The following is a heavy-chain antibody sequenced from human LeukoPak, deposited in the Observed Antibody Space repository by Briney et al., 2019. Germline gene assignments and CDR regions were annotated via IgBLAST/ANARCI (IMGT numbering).Heavy chain of an antibody. CDR2: ISAYNGNT. V-gene: IGHV1-18*01. D-gene: IGHD3-10*01. CDR3: ARGDSLLWFGELFRD. CDR1: GYTFTSYG. Sequence: ASVKVSCKASGYTFTSYGISWVRQAPGQGLEWMGWISAYNGNTNYAQKLQGRVTMTTDTSTSTAYMELRSLRSDDTAVYYCARGDSLLWFGELFRDWGQGTLVTVSS. J-gene: IGHJ4*02.